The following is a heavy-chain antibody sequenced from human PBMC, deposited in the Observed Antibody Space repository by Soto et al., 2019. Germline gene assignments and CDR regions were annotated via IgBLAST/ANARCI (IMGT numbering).Heavy chain of an antibody. CDR1: GYTFTGYY. D-gene: IGHD6-19*01. Sequence: ASVKVSCKAPGYTFTGYYMHWVRQAPGQGLEWMGWINPNSGGTNYAQKFQGWVTMTRDTSISTAYMELSRLRSDDTAVYYCARGMRYSSGWYVYWGQGTLVTVSS. CDR3: ARGMRYSSGWYVY. V-gene: IGHV1-2*04. J-gene: IGHJ4*02. CDR2: INPNSGGT.